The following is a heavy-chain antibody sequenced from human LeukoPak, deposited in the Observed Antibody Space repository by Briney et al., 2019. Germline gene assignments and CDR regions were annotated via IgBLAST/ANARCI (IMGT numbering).Heavy chain of an antibody. CDR1: GFTFSAYA. D-gene: IGHD5-18*01. Sequence: PGGSLRLSCAASGFTFSAYAMSWVRRAPGKGLEWVSAISGSGGSTYYADSVKGRFTISRDNSKNTLYLQMNSLRAEDTAVYYCAKAAYSYGDFDYWGQGTLVTVSS. V-gene: IGHV3-23*01. J-gene: IGHJ4*02. CDR2: ISGSGGST. CDR3: AKAAYSYGDFDY.